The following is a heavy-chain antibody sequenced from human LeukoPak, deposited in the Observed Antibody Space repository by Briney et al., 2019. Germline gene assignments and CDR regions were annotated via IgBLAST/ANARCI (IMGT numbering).Heavy chain of an antibody. CDR1: GYTFTTSG. CDR3: ARGNSWEYDS. J-gene: IGHJ5*02. CDR2: ITAYSGDT. D-gene: IGHD6-13*01. V-gene: IGHV1-18*01. Sequence: ASVKVSCKTSGYTFTTSGINWVRQAPGQGLEWMGWITAYSGDTSYAQILQGRVTMTTDTSTSTAYMELRSLRSDDTALYYCARGNSWEYDSWGQGTLVTVSS.